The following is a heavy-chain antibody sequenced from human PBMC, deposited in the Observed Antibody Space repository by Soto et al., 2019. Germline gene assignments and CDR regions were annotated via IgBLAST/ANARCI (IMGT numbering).Heavy chain of an antibody. CDR2: INPSGGST. Sequence: GASVKVSCKASGYTFTSYYMHWVRQAPGQGLEWMGIINPSGGSTSYAQKFQGRVTMTRDTSTSTVYMELSSLRSEDTAVYYCARDPGFYPYSKGPLDPWGQGTLVTVSS. D-gene: IGHD3-3*01. CDR3: ARDPGFYPYSKGPLDP. CDR1: GYTFTSYY. V-gene: IGHV1-46*01. J-gene: IGHJ5*02.